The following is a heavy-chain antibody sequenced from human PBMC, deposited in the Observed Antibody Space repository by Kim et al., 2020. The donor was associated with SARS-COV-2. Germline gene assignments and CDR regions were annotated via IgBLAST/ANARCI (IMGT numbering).Heavy chain of an antibody. Sequence: GGSLRLSCAASGFNFSSYRMYWVRQAPGKGLVWVSRIESDGSSTGYADSVKGRFTISRDNTKNTLYLQMNSLRAEDTALYYCASRTSYYDTSGPWGWGPGTLVTVSS. CDR2: IESDGSST. D-gene: IGHD3-22*01. V-gene: IGHV3-74*01. CDR3: ASRTSYYDTSGPWG. J-gene: IGHJ4*02. CDR1: GFNFSSYR.